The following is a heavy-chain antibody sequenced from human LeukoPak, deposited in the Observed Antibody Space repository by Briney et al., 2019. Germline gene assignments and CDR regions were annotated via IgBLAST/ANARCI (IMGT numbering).Heavy chain of an antibody. CDR1: GYTLTELS. V-gene: IGHV1-24*01. D-gene: IGHD6-6*01. CDR3: ATSEYSSSLDPFDY. Sequence: ASVKVSCKVSGYTLTELSMHWVRQAPGKGLEWMGGFDPEDGETIYAQKFQGRVTMTEDTSTDTAYMELSSPRSEDTAVYYCATSEYSSSLDPFDYWGQGTLVTVAS. CDR2: FDPEDGET. J-gene: IGHJ4*02.